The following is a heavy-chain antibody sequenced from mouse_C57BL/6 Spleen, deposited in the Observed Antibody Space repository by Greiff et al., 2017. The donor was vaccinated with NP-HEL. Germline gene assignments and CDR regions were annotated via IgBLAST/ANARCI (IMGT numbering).Heavy chain of an antibody. Sequence: VQLQQSGAELVMPGASVKLSCKASGYTFTSYWMHWVKQRPGQGLEWIGEIDPSDSYTNYNQKFKGKSTLTVDKSSSTAYMQLSSLTSEDSAVYYCARYEDYYGSSYGAYWGQGTLVTVSA. J-gene: IGHJ3*01. V-gene: IGHV1-69*01. CDR2: IDPSDSYT. CDR3: ARYEDYYGSSYGAY. D-gene: IGHD1-1*01. CDR1: GYTFTSYW.